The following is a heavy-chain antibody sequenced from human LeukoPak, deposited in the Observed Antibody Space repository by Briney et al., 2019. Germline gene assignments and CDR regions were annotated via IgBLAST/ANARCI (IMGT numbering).Heavy chain of an antibody. CDR3: ARVLHALPDGFIDY. Sequence: PSETLSLTCTVSGGSISSSYYWGWIRQPPGKGLEWIGSIYYSGSTYYNPSLKSRVTISLDTSKNQFSLKLSSVTAADTAVYYCARVLHALPDGFIDYWGQGTLVTVPS. D-gene: IGHD5-24*01. CDR1: GGSISSSYY. CDR2: IYYSGST. V-gene: IGHV4-39*07. J-gene: IGHJ4*02.